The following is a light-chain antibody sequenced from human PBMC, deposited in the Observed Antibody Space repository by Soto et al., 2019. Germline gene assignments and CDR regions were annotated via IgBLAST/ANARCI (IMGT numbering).Light chain of an antibody. CDR1: QSVSSSY. Sequence: EIVLTQSPGTLSLSPGERVTLSCRASQSVSSSYLAWYQHKPGQAPRLLISGVSTGATGTPARFSGSGSGTEFTLTINSLQSEDCAIYYCQQYHTWPITFGGGTKVDIK. V-gene: IGKV3-15*01. CDR2: GVS. CDR3: QQYHTWPIT. J-gene: IGKJ4*01.